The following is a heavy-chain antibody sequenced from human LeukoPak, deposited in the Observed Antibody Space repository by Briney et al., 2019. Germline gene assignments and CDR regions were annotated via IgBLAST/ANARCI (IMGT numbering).Heavy chain of an antibody. D-gene: IGHD6-19*01. Sequence: SQTLSLTCAISGDSVSSNNAAWNWIRQSPSRGLEWLGRAYYRSKWFNDYAVSVKSRITITPDTSKNQFSLQLNSVTPEDTAVYYCARTRYSSGGAYYYGVDVWGQGTTVTVSS. CDR1: GDSVSSNNAA. CDR2: AYYRSKWFN. J-gene: IGHJ6*02. CDR3: ARTRYSSGGAYYYGVDV. V-gene: IGHV6-1*01.